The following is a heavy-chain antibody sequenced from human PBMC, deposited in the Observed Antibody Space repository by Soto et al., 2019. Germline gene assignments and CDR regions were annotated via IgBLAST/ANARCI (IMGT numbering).Heavy chain of an antibody. V-gene: IGHV4-39*01. CDR1: GGSISSSSYY. J-gene: IGHJ5*02. Sequence: QLQLQESGPGLVKPSETLSLTCTVSGGSISSSSYYWGWIRQPPGKGLEWIGGIYYSGSTYYNPSLKSRVTISVDTSKNQFSLKLSSVTAADTAVYYCARHEGSNYGSGRGFDPWGQGTLVTVSS. CDR3: ARHEGSNYGSGRGFDP. CDR2: IYYSGST. D-gene: IGHD3-10*01.